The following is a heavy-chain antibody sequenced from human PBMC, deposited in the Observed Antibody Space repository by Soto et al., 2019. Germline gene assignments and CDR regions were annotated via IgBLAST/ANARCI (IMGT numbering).Heavy chain of an antibody. V-gene: IGHV1-46*03. CDR1: GYTFTSYY. D-gene: IGHD2-15*01. CDR2: INPSGGST. J-gene: IGHJ5*02. Sequence: AXVKVSCKASGYTFTSYYMHWVRQAPGQGLEWMGIINPSGGSTSYAQKFQGRVTMTRDTSTSTVYMELSSLRSEDTAVYYCAREGCRSGGSCYWFDPWGQGTLVTVSS. CDR3: AREGCRSGGSCYWFDP.